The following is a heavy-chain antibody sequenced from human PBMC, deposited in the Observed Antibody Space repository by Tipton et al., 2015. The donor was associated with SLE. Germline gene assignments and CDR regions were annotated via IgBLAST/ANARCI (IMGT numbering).Heavy chain of an antibody. CDR2: IYYSGST. J-gene: IGHJ3*02. Sequence: TLSLTCTVSGGSISSSSYYWGWIRQPPGKRLEWIGSIYYSGSTYYNPSLKSRVTISVDTSENQFSLKLSSVTAADTAVYYCANSRVRGVFMADVFDIWGRGTRVTVSS. V-gene: IGHV4-39*07. CDR1: GGSISSSSYY. CDR3: ANSRVRGVFMADVFDI. D-gene: IGHD3-10*01.